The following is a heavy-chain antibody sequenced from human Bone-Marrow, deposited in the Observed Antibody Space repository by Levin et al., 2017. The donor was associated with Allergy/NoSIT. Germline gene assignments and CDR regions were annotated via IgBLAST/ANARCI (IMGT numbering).Heavy chain of an antibody. CDR2: MFHSGTT. V-gene: IGHV4-61*01. J-gene: IGHJ2*01. D-gene: IGHD2-15*01. CDR1: GDSVISGYF. Sequence: ESLKISCTVSGDSVISGYFWTWVRQPPGKRLEWVGFMFHSGTTNSNPSLKSRVTFSVDTSKNQFSLTLTSVTAADTAVYYCARAVGYTQELLPGWYFDLWGRGTLLTVSS. CDR3: ARAVGYTQELLPGWYFDL.